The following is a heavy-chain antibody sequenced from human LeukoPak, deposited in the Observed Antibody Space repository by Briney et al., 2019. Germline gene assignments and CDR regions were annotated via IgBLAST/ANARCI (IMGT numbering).Heavy chain of an antibody. Sequence: GGSLRLSCTASGFTFGDSPMSWVRQAPGKGLEWVSFIRSKAYGGTAEYAASVRGRFTISRDDSKSIAYLQMHSLKTDDTAVYYCTRVFSSGWYESHFDYWGQGALVTVSS. V-gene: IGHV3-49*04. CDR2: IRSKAYGGTA. D-gene: IGHD6-19*01. J-gene: IGHJ4*02. CDR1: GFTFGDSP. CDR3: TRVFSSGWYESHFDY.